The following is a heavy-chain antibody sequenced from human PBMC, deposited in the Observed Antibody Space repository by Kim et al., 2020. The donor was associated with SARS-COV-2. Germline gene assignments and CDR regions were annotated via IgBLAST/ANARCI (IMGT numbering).Heavy chain of an antibody. V-gene: IGHV3-23*01. CDR3: AKKNPITTTENY. Sequence: GGSLRLSCAASGFIFKTYAMRWVRQAPGKGLEWVSGISGNGGSTYYADSVKGRFTISRDNSKNTLYLQVSSLRAEDTAVYYCAKKNPITTTENYWGQGTLVTVSS. CDR2: ISGNGGST. CDR1: GFIFKTYA. J-gene: IGHJ4*02. D-gene: IGHD1-20*01.